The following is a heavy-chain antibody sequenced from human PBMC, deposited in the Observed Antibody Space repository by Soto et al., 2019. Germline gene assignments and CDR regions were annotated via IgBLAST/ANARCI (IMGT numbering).Heavy chain of an antibody. CDR2: IYPGDSDT. CDR3: ARPPGYSSSWYKYYYYYYGMDV. CDR1: GYSFTSYW. J-gene: IGHJ6*02. V-gene: IGHV5-51*01. Sequence: PGESLKISCKGSGYSFTSYWIGWVRQMPGKGLEWMGIIYPGDSDTRYSPSFQGQVTISADKSISTAYLQWSSLKASDTAMYYCARPPGYSSSWYKYYYYYYGMDVWGQGTTVTVSS. D-gene: IGHD6-13*01.